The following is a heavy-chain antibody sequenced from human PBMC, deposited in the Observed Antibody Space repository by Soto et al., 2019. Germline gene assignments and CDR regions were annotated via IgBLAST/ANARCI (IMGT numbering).Heavy chain of an antibody. CDR2: IYYSGTT. CDR1: GGSISSPDYY. Sequence: SETLSLTCAVSGGSISSPDYYWSWIRQPPGKGLEWIGYIYYSGTTDYNPSLKSRVSISIDTSENLFSLKLSSVTAADTAVYYCARASRGNTSPRYNWFDPWGQGTMVTVSS. J-gene: IGHJ5*02. CDR3: ARASRGNTSPRYNWFDP. V-gene: IGHV4-30-4*01. D-gene: IGHD2-2*01.